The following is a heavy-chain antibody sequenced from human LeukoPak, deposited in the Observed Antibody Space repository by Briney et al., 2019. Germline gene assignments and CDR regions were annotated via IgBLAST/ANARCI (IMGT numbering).Heavy chain of an antibody. CDR3: VRGGYYFDY. D-gene: IGHD2-21*01. CDR1: GGSMNGYY. Sequence: SETLSLTCTVPGGSMNGYYWSWIRQPPGKGLEWIGYIYCSGNVDYSGSTDYHPSLKSRVTISEDTSKNHFSLKMTSVTAADTAVYYCVRGGYYFDYWGQGTLVTVSS. CDR2: IYCSGNVDYSGST. J-gene: IGHJ4*02. V-gene: IGHV4-59*01.